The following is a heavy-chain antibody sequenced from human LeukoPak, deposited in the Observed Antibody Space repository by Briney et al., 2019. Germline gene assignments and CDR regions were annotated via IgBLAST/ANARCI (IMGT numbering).Heavy chain of an antibody. J-gene: IGHJ3*02. Sequence: PSETLSLTCTVSGGSISTYYWNWMRQPPGKGLERIGYLYNSGSTNYNPSLKSRLTISVDMSKNQLSLKLSSVTAADTAVYYCASGVTSPLDAFDIWGQGTMVTVSS. CDR1: GGSISTYY. V-gene: IGHV4-59*01. CDR2: LYNSGST. CDR3: ASGVTSPLDAFDI. D-gene: IGHD1-26*01.